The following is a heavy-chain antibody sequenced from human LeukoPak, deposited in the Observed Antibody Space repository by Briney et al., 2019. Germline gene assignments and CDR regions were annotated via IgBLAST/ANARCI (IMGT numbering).Heavy chain of an antibody. CDR1: GGSISSYY. J-gene: IGHJ4*02. V-gene: IGHV4-59*01. Sequence: PSETPSLTCTVSGGSISSYYWSWIRQPPGKGLEWIGYIYYSGSTNYNPSLKSRVTISVDTSKNQFSLKLSSVTAADTAVYYCARGSGWSAGVVDYWGQGTLVTVSS. CDR3: ARGSGWSAGVVDY. CDR2: IYYSGST. D-gene: IGHD3-22*01.